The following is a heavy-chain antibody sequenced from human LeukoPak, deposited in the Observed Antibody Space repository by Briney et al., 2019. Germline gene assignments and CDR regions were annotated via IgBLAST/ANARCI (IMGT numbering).Heavy chain of an antibody. CDR2: INTNTGNP. D-gene: IGHD3-10*01. J-gene: IGHJ6*02. V-gene: IGHV7-4-1*02. CDR3: ARMLPTRTSITRVRVLRVHGMDV. CDR1: GYTFTSYA. Sequence: ASVKVSCKASGYTFTSYAMNWVRQAPGQGLEWMGWINTNTGNPTYAQGFAGRFVFSLDTSVSTAYLQISSLKAEDTAVYYCARMLPTRTSITRVRVLRVHGMDVWGQGTTVTVSS.